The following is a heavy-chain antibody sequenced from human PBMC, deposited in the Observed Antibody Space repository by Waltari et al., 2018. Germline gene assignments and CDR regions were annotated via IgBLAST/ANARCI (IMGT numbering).Heavy chain of an antibody. J-gene: IGHJ6*02. Sequence: EEQLLESGGGLVQPGDSLRLSCAGSGFRFSNYWMNGVPQAPGKGLVWVRLFVTEETSISYADSGKGRFTISRDNAKNTVYLQMKRLRVEDTAVYYCARLAPRTYRSPVPGRHYYYGMDVWGQGTTVTVSS. CDR2: FVTEETSI. CDR1: GFRFSNYW. V-gene: IGHV3-74*01. CDR3: ARLAPRTYRSPVPGRHYYYGMDV. D-gene: IGHD3-10*01.